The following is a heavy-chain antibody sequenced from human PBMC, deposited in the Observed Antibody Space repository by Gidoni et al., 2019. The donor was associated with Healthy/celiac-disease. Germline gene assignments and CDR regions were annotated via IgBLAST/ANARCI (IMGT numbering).Heavy chain of an antibody. Sequence: QVQLVQSGAAVKKPGSSVKVSCKASGGNFSSYAISWVRQAPGQGLEWLGGIIPIFGTANYAQKFQGRVTITADESTSTAYMELSSLRSEDTAVYYCARDPGIAAAADNWFDPWGQGTLVTVSS. V-gene: IGHV1-69*01. J-gene: IGHJ5*02. CDR1: GGNFSSYA. CDR2: IIPIFGTA. CDR3: ARDPGIAAAADNWFDP. D-gene: IGHD6-13*01.